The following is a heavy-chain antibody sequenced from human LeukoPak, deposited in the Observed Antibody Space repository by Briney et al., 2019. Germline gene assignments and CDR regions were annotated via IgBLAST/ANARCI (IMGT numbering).Heavy chain of an antibody. CDR2: ISAYNGNT. D-gene: IGHD2-2*01. CDR1: GYTFTSYG. J-gene: IGHJ6*03. CDR3: AREVPAAIEYYYYYYMDV. V-gene: IGHV1-18*01. Sequence: ASVKVSCKASGYTFTSYGISWVRQAPGQGLEWMGWISAYNGNTNYAQKLQGRVTMTTDTSTSTAYMELSSLRSEDTAVYYCAREVPAAIEYYYYYYMDVWGKGTTVTVSS.